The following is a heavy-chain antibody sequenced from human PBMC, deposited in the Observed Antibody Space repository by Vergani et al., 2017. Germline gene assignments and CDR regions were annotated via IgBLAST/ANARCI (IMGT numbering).Heavy chain of an antibody. CDR3: AKDRGPYGGYFDY. Sequence: QVQLVESGGGVVQPGRSLRLSCAASGFTFSSYGMHWVRQAPGKGLEWVAVIWYDGSNKYYADYVKGRFTISRDNSKNTLYLQMNSLRAEDTAVYYCAKDRGPYGGYFDYWGQGTLVTVSS. CDR2: IWYDGSNK. V-gene: IGHV3-33*06. D-gene: IGHD2-21*01. CDR1: GFTFSSYG. J-gene: IGHJ4*02.